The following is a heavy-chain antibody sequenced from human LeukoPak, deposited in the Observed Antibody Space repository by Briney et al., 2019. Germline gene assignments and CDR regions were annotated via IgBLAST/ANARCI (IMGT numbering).Heavy chain of an antibody. Sequence: GGSLRLSCAASGFTFSSYGMHWVRQAPGKGLEWVAVISYDGSNKYYADSVKGRFTISRDNSKSTLYLQMNSLRAEDTAVYYCAKDRIVVVPAAPLDYWDQGTLVTVSS. J-gene: IGHJ4*02. CDR1: GFTFSSYG. D-gene: IGHD2-2*01. V-gene: IGHV3-30*18. CDR2: ISYDGSNK. CDR3: AKDRIVVVPAAPLDY.